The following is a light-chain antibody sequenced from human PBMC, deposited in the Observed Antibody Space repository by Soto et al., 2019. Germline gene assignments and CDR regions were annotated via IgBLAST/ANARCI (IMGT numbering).Light chain of an antibody. Sequence: DIQITQSPSSLSASVGDRVTITCRPSQSISSYLNWYQHKPGKAPRLLISAASRLQSGVPPRFSGSGSGTEFTLTINSLRPEDFASYYCQQSYSSSPITFGPGTRLEIK. V-gene: IGKV1-39*01. CDR2: AAS. CDR3: QQSYSSSPIT. J-gene: IGKJ5*01. CDR1: QSISSY.